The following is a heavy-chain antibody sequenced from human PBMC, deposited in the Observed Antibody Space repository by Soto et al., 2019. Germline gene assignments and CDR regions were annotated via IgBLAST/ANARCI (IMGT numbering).Heavy chain of an antibody. CDR3: ARGRGLALKYYPHGVDV. CDR1: GFTFSDYW. D-gene: IGHD3-10*01. Sequence: GGSLRLSCVGSGFTFSDYWMTWVRQAPGKGLEWVANIKQDGIEKYSLDSVEGRFIISRDNAENSVYLQMNSLRAEDSAVYYCARGRGLALKYYPHGVDVWGQGTTLTVSS. J-gene: IGHJ6*02. CDR2: IKQDGIEK. V-gene: IGHV3-7*01.